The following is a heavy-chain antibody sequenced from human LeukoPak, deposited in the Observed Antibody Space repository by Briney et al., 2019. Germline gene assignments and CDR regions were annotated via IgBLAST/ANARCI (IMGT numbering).Heavy chain of an antibody. CDR2: LYTGGNT. J-gene: IGHJ4*02. CDR3: ASARDRWEVRRVFGD. CDR1: GVAVRSFY. V-gene: IGHV3-66*01. Sequence: PGGSLRLSCAASGVAVRSFYMSWVRQPPGKGLEWIAVLYTGGNTYYPDYVKCRVTISRDTSKNQLYLQMNSLRDEDTAVYYCASARDRWEVRRVFGDWGQGPLVTVSS. D-gene: IGHD1-26*01.